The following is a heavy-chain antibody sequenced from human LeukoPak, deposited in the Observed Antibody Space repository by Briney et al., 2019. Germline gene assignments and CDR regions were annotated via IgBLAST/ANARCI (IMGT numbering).Heavy chain of an antibody. CDR3: AREEWLSQYNWFDP. J-gene: IGHJ5*02. CDR1: GYTFTSYG. V-gene: IGHV1-18*01. Sequence: ASVKVSCKASGYTFTSYGISWVRQAPGQGLEWMGWIIAYNGNTNYAQKLQGRVTMTTDTSTSTAYMELRSLRSDDTAVYYCAREEWLSQYNWFDPWGQGTLVTVSS. CDR2: IIAYNGNT. D-gene: IGHD3-3*01.